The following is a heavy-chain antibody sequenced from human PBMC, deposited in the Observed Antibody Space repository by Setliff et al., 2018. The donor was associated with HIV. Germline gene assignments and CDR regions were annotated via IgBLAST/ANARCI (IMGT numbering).Heavy chain of an antibody. Sequence: LRLSCAASGFTFSGSAMHWVRQASGKGLEWVSPISSSGSYIYYADSVKGRFTISRDNAKNSVYLQMNSLRAEDTAVYYCARDHRPAAPLGYHYYMDVWGKGTTVTVSS. CDR2: ISSSGSYI. D-gene: IGHD2-2*01. CDR3: ARDHRPAAPLGYHYYMDV. V-gene: IGHV3-21*01. J-gene: IGHJ6*03. CDR1: GFTFSGSA.